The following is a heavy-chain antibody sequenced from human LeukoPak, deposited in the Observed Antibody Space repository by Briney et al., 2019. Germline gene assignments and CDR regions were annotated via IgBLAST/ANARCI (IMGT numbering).Heavy chain of an antibody. J-gene: IGHJ6*02. V-gene: IGHV3-23*01. CDR1: GFTFSSYA. CDR3: AKDQMVTAINELYYYYGMDV. D-gene: IGHD2-21*02. Sequence: GGSLRLSCAASGFTFSSYAMSWVRQAPGKGLEWVSAISGSGGSTYYADSVKGRFTISRDNSKNTLYLQMNSLRAEDTAVYYCAKDQMVTAINELYYYYGMDVWGQGTTVTVSS. CDR2: ISGSGGST.